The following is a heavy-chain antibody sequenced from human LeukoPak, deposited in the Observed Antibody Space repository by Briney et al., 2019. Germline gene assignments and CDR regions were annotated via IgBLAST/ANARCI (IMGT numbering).Heavy chain of an antibody. J-gene: IGHJ4*02. CDR3: AEGRASSSWYVYFDY. D-gene: IGHD6-13*01. CDR2: ISGSGGST. Sequence: GGSLRLSCAASGFTFSSYAMSWVRQAPGKGLEWVSAISGSGGSTYYADSVKGRFTISRDNSKNTLYLQMNSLRAEDTAVYYCAEGRASSSWYVYFDYWGQGTLVTVSS. CDR1: GFTFSSYA. V-gene: IGHV3-23*01.